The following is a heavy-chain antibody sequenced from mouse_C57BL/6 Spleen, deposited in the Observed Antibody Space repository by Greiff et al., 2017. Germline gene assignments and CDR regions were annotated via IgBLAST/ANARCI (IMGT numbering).Heavy chain of an antibody. Sequence: VQLQQPGAELVKPGASVKLSCKASGYTFTSYWMHWVKQRPGQGLEWIGMIHPNSGSTNYNEKFKSKATLTVDKSSSRAYMQLSSLTSEDSAVYYCAREEEYGYERDAMDNWGQGTSVTVSS. V-gene: IGHV1-64*01. CDR1: GYTFTSYW. CDR3: AREEEYGYERDAMDN. J-gene: IGHJ4*01. D-gene: IGHD2-2*01. CDR2: IHPNSGST.